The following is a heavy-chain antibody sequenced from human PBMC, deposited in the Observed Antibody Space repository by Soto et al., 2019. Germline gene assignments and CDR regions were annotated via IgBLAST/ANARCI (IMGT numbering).Heavy chain of an antibody. D-gene: IGHD4-4*01. CDR3: ARKIRTSTVTLLYYFDY. CDR2: ISAYNGNT. V-gene: IGHV1-18*01. CDR1: CYTFTSYG. J-gene: IGHJ4*02. Sequence: ASVKVSFKASCYTFTSYGISWVRQAPGQGLEWMGWISAYNGNTNYAQKLQGRVTMTTDTSTSTAYMELRSLRSDDTAVYYCARKIRTSTVTLLYYFDYWGQGTLVTVSS.